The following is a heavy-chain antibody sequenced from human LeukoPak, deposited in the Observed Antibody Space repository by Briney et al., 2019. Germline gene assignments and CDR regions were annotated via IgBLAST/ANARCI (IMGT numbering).Heavy chain of an antibody. Sequence: GGSLRLSCAASGFTFSSYAMSWVRQAPGKGLEWVSATSGSGGSTYYADSVKGRFTISRDNSKNTLYLQMNSLRAEDTAVYYCAKAYYDILTGYLFDYWGQGTLVTVSS. CDR1: GFTFSSYA. J-gene: IGHJ4*02. V-gene: IGHV3-23*01. CDR2: TSGSGGST. D-gene: IGHD3-9*01. CDR3: AKAYYDILTGYLFDY.